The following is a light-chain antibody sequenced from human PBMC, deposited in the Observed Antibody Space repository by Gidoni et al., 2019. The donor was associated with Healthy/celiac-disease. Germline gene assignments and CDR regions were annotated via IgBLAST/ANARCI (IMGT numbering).Light chain of an antibody. J-gene: IGKJ1*01. CDR1: QSISSW. CDR3: QQYNRYRT. CDR2: KAS. Sequence: DIQITQSPSTLSASVGGRVPITRRASQSISSWLAWYQQKPGTAPKLLIYKASSLESGVPSMFSGSGSGTEFTLTISSLHPDDSATYCYQQYNRYRTFXQXTKVEIK. V-gene: IGKV1-5*03.